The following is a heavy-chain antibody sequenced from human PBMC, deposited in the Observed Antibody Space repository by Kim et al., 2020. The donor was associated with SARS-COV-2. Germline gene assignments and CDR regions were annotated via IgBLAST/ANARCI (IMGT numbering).Heavy chain of an antibody. V-gene: IGHV3-43D*03. CDR2: T. J-gene: IGHJ4*02. D-gene: IGHD6-19*01. Sequence: TYNAQSVKARLTSSRGNSKNSMYLQRNSLRAKDTAMYYCARSSSGWSDFGYWGQGTMVTVSS. CDR3: ARSSSGWSDFGY.